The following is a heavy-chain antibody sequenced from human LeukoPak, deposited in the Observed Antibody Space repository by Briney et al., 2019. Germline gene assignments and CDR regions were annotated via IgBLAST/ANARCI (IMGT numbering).Heavy chain of an antibody. V-gene: IGHV1-69*13. D-gene: IGHD3-9*01. CDR3: ASSELKTAYDIYFHLFDY. CDR1: GGTFSSYA. J-gene: IGHJ4*02. Sequence: ASVKVSCKASGGTFSSYAISWVRQAPGQGLEWMGGIIPIFGTANYAQKFQGRVTITADESTSTAYMELSSLRSEDTAVYYFASSELKTAYDIYFHLFDYWGQGTLVTVSS. CDR2: IIPIFGTA.